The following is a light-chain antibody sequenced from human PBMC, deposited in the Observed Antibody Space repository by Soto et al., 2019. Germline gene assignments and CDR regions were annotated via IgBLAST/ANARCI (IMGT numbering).Light chain of an antibody. CDR1: QNINSW. CDR3: QQYERDPWT. J-gene: IGKJ1*01. Sequence: DIQMTQSPSTLTTSVGDRVIITCRASQNINSWLAWYQQKPGKAPRLLIYAASSLESGVPSRFSGTRSGTEFTLAISSLQPDDFATYYCQQYERDPWTFGRGTKVDIK. CDR2: AAS. V-gene: IGKV1-5*01.